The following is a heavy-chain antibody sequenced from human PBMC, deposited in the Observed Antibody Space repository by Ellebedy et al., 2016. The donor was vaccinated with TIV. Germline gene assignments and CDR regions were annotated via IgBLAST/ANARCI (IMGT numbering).Heavy chain of an antibody. V-gene: IGHV3-33*01. D-gene: IGHD3-9*01. CDR3: GRDANAYDLLTGHDY. CDR1: GFTFSHYA. J-gene: IGHJ4*02. CDR2: IWYDGSNE. Sequence: PGGSLRLSCAASGFTFSHYAMHWVRQAPGKGLEWVAVIWYDGSNEFYVDSVKGRFTISRDNSKNMVYLQMSSLRPEDTAVYYCGRDANAYDLLTGHDYWGQGTLVTVSS.